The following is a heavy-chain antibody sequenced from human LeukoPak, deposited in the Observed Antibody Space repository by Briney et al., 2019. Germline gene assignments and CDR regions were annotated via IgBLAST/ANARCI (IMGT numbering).Heavy chain of an antibody. CDR2: IRSGRTVT. CDR3: ARSIAVGGTARFYY. Sequence: GGSLRLSCAASDFIFSSYSMTWVRQPPGKGLEWVSFIRSGRTVTYYAASVKGRFTISRDNAKNPLHLQMNSLRVEDTAVYYCARSIAVGGTARFYYWGQGTLVTVSS. J-gene: IGHJ4*02. V-gene: IGHV3-21*01. D-gene: IGHD6-19*01. CDR1: DFIFSSYS.